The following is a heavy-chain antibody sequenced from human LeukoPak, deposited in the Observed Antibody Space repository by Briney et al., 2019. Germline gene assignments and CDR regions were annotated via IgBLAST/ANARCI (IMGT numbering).Heavy chain of an antibody. CDR2: INHSGST. CDR3: ASKIRTWSGPAAFDI. Sequence: SETLSLTCAVYGGSFSGYYRSWIRQPPGKGLEWIGEINHSGSTNYNPSLKSRVTISVDTSKNQFSLKLSSVTAADTAVYYCASKIRTWSGPAAFDIWGQGTMVTVSS. CDR1: GGSFSGYY. D-gene: IGHD3-3*01. J-gene: IGHJ3*02. V-gene: IGHV4-34*01.